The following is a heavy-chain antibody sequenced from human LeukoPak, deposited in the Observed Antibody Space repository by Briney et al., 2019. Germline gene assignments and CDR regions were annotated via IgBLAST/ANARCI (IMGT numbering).Heavy chain of an antibody. CDR3: ARRLAVAGRGYYGMDF. V-gene: IGHV5-51*01. D-gene: IGHD6-19*01. Sequence: GESLKISCNGSGFRFASYWIGWVRQMPGKGLEWMGNIYPGDSDTRYSPPFQGQVTISADKSINTAYLQWSSLKASDSAMYYCARRLAVAGRGYYGMDFWGQGTTVTVSS. J-gene: IGHJ6*02. CDR1: GFRFASYW. CDR2: IYPGDSDT.